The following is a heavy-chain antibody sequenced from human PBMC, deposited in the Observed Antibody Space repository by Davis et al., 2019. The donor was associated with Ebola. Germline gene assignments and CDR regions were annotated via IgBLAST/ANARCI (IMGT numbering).Heavy chain of an antibody. J-gene: IGHJ3*02. D-gene: IGHD3-22*01. Sequence: GESLKISCAASGFTFSSYSMNWVRQAPGKGLEWVSYISSSSSYIYYADSVKGRFTISRDNAKNSLYLQMNSLRAEDTAVYYCSRGHDSSGFIRGAKDDAFDIWGQGTMVTVSS. CDR1: GFTFSSYS. CDR2: ISSSSSYI. CDR3: SRGHDSSGFIRGAKDDAFDI. V-gene: IGHV3-21*01.